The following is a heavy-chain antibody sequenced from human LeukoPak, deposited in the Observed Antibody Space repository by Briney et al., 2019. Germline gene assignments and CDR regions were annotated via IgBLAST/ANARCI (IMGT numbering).Heavy chain of an antibody. Sequence: KPSETLSLTCAVYGGSFSAYYWSWIRQPPGKGLEWIGEINHSGSTNYNPSLKSRVTISVDTSKNQFSLKLSSVTAADTAVYYCARTTTLPYYYYYYMDVWGKGTTVTVSS. J-gene: IGHJ6*03. CDR3: ARTTTLPYYYYYYMDV. CDR2: INHSGST. CDR1: GGSFSAYY. D-gene: IGHD1-1*01. V-gene: IGHV4-34*01.